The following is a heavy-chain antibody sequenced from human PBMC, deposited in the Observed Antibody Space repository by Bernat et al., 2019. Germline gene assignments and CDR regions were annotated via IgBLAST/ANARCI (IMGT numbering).Heavy chain of an antibody. V-gene: IGHV4-39*01. Sequence: QLQLQESGPGLVKPSETLSLTCTVSGGSISSSSYYWGWIRQPPGKGLEWIGSIYYSGSTYYNPSLKSRVTISVDTSKNQFSLKLSSVTAADTAVYYCARPTYYYGSGSYLGPLDYWGQGTLVTVSS. CDR3: ARPTYYYGSGSYLGPLDY. J-gene: IGHJ4*02. CDR2: IYYSGST. D-gene: IGHD3-10*01. CDR1: GGSISSSSYY.